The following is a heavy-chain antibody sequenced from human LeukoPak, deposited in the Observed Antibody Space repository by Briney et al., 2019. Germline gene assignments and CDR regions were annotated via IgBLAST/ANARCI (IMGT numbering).Heavy chain of an antibody. D-gene: IGHD6-13*01. CDR2: INSDGSST. CDR1: GFTFSSYW. V-gene: IGHV3-74*01. Sequence: GGSLRLSCVVSGFTFSSYWMNWVRQVPGSGLVWVSRINSDGSSTSYADSVKGRFIISRDNAKNTLYLQMNSLRAEDTAVYYCARGKHTAAIPDYWGQGTLVTVSS. J-gene: IGHJ4*02. CDR3: ARGKHTAAIPDY.